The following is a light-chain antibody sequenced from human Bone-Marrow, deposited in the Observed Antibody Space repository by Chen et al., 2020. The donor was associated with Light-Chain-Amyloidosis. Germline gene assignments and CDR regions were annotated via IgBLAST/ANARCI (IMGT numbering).Light chain of an antibody. CDR3: QQYDSYSFT. CDR2: KAS. Sequence: DIQMTQSPSTLSASIGDRVTITCWASQSISSWLAWYQQKPGKAPKLLISKASSLESGVPSRFSGSGSGTEFTLTISSLQPDDFATYYCQQYDSYSFTFGPGTKVDI. J-gene: IGKJ3*01. V-gene: IGKV1-5*03. CDR1: QSISSW.